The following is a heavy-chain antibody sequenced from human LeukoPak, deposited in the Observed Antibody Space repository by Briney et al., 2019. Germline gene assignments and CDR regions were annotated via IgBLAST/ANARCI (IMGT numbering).Heavy chain of an antibody. Sequence: SVKVSCKASVGTFSSYAISWVRQAPGQGLEWMGGIIPIFGTANYAQKLQGRVTITADKSTSTAYMELSSLRSEDTAVYYCARGDPSTDSGYGYWGQGTLVTVSS. J-gene: IGHJ4*02. CDR3: ARGDPSTDSGYGY. CDR2: IIPIFGTA. V-gene: IGHV1-69*06. D-gene: IGHD5-12*01. CDR1: VGTFSSYA.